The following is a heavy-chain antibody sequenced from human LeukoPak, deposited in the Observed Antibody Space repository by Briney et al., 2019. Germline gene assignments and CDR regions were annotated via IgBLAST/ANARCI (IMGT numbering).Heavy chain of an antibody. J-gene: IGHJ6*02. Sequence: PSETLSLTCTVSGGSISSSSYYWGWIRRPPGKGLEWIGSIYYSGSTYYNPSLKSRVTISVDTSKNQFSLKLSSVTAADTAVYYCARHGRSSSWYTGYYGMDVWGQGTTVTVSS. V-gene: IGHV4-39*01. D-gene: IGHD6-13*01. CDR2: IYYSGST. CDR1: GGSISSSSYY. CDR3: ARHGRSSSWYTGYYGMDV.